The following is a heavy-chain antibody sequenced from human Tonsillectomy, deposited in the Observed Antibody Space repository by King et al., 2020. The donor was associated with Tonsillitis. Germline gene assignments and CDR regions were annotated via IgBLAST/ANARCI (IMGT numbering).Heavy chain of an antibody. CDR2: ISYDATTT. J-gene: IGHJ4*02. CDR1: GFSFSDYY. CDR3: ARVFDFLTAAFDY. V-gene: IGHV3-11*01. D-gene: IGHD3-9*01. Sequence: VQLVESGGGLVKPGGSMRLSCSASGFSFSDYYMTWIRQAQGKGQQWVSYISYDATTTSYADSVECRFTISRDNAKNSISLQMNSLRAEDTAVYFCARVFDFLTAAFDYWGQGTLVTVSS.